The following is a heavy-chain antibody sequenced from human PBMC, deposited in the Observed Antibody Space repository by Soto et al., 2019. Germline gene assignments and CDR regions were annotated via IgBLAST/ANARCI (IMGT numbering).Heavy chain of an antibody. V-gene: IGHV3-23*01. Sequence: GGSLRLSCAASGFTFSSYAMSWVRQAPGKGLEWVSAISGSGGSTYHADSVKGRFTISRDNSKNTLYLQMNSLRAEDTAVYYCAKDCSGGSCHPFDYWGQGTLVTVSS. D-gene: IGHD2-15*01. J-gene: IGHJ4*02. CDR2: ISGSGGST. CDR1: GFTFSSYA. CDR3: AKDCSGGSCHPFDY.